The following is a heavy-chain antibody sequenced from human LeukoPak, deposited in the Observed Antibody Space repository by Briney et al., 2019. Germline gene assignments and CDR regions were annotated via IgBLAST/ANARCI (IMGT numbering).Heavy chain of an antibody. D-gene: IGHD6-13*01. CDR3: AASYSTSWPEMDY. CDR2: VYYSGST. V-gene: IGHV4-59*04. J-gene: IGHJ4*02. CDR1: GGSISSYY. Sequence: PSETLSLTCTVSGGSISSYYWSWIRQPPGKGLEWIGTVYYSGSTYYNPSLKSRVAISVDTSRNQFSLKLSSVTAADTAVYYCAASYSTSWPEMDYWGQGTLVTVSS.